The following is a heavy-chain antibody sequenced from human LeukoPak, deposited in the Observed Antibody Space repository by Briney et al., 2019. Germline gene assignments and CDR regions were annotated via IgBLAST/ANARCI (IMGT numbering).Heavy chain of an antibody. CDR2: IYSGGST. CDR3: AKDPENGYYDSSGLSYYFDY. CDR1: GFTVSSNY. V-gene: IGHV3-53*01. D-gene: IGHD3-22*01. Sequence: GGSLRLSCAASGFTVSSNYMSWVRQAPGKGLEWVSVIYSGGSTYYADSVKGRFTISRDNSKNTLYLQMNSLRAEDTAVYYCAKDPENGYYDSSGLSYYFDYWGQGTLVTVSS. J-gene: IGHJ4*02.